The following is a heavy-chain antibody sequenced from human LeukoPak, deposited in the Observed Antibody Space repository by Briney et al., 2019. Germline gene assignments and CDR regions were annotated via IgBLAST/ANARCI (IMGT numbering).Heavy chain of an antibody. D-gene: IGHD3-22*01. CDR2: IWYDGSNK. V-gene: IGHV3-33*06. CDR1: GFTFSSYG. J-gene: IGHJ4*02. Sequence: PGRSLRLSCAASGFTFSSYGMHWVRQAPGKGLEWVAVIWYDGSNKYYADSVKGRFTISRDNSKNTLYLQMNSLRAEGTAVYYCAKGAEYYDSSDLDYWGQGTLVTVSS. CDR3: AKGAEYYDSSDLDY.